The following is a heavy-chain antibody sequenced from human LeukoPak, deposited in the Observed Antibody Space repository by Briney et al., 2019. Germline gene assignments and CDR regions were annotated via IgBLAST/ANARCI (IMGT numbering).Heavy chain of an antibody. D-gene: IGHD1-26*01. CDR3: AKGIESSGSYYTSFDY. Sequence: GGSLRLSCAASGFTLSKYAMSWVRQAPGKGLEWVSGISGTGGATYYADSVKGRFTISRDNSKNTLSLQMNSLRAEDTAVYYCAKGIESSGSYYTSFDYWGQGTLVTVSS. CDR2: ISGTGGAT. J-gene: IGHJ4*02. CDR1: GFTLSKYA. V-gene: IGHV3-23*01.